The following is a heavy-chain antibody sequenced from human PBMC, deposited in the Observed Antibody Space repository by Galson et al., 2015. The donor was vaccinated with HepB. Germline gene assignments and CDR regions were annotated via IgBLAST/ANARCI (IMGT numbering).Heavy chain of an antibody. CDR2: VSYDGDKK. CDR1: GFGFRHYG. D-gene: IGHD5-18*01. J-gene: IGHJ4*02. Sequence: SLRLSCAASGFGFRHYGIHWVRQAPGKGLEWVAAVSYDGDKKSYADSVKGRFTISRDNSKDTLYLQMNSLKTEDTAVYYCSGSAYSYSYYRYWGQGTLVTVSS. CDR3: SGSAYSYSYYRY. V-gene: IGHV3-30*03.